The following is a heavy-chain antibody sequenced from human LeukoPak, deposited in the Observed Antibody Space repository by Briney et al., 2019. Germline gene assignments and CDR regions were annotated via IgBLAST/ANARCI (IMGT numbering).Heavy chain of an antibody. CDR2: IYYSGST. Sequence: PSETLSLTCTVSGGSISSYYWSWIRQPPGKGLEWIGYIYYSGSTNYNPSLKSRVTISVDTSKNQFSLKLSSVTTADTAVYYCARQGYCSSTSCYVESYYFDYWGQGTLVTVSS. D-gene: IGHD2-2*01. CDR3: ARQGYCSSTSCYVESYYFDY. V-gene: IGHV4-59*01. J-gene: IGHJ4*02. CDR1: GGSISSYY.